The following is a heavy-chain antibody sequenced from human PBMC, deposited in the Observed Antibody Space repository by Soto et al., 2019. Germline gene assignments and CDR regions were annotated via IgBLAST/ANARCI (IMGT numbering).Heavy chain of an antibody. J-gene: IGHJ4*02. CDR1: GYTFTSYY. D-gene: IGHD3-3*01. V-gene: IGHV1-46*01. CDR3: ARVRTTFGVVIDYFDY. Sequence: ASVKVSCKASGYTFTSYYMHWVRQAPGQGLEWMGIINPSGGSTSYAQKFQGRVTMTRDTSTSTVYMELSSLRSEDTAVYHCARVRTTFGVVIDYFDYWGQGTLVTVSS. CDR2: INPSGGST.